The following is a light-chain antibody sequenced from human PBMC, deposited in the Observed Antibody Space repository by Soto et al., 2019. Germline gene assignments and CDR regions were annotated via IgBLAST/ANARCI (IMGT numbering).Light chain of an antibody. V-gene: IGKV4-1*01. Sequence: DFVMTQSPDSLAVSLGERATINCKSSQSVLSSSNNKNYLAWFQQKPGQPPKLLISWASIRESGVPDRFSGSGSGTDFTLTITSLQAEDVAVYYCQQYHSDPITFGQGTRLEI. CDR3: QQYHSDPIT. CDR1: QSVLSSSNNKNY. J-gene: IGKJ5*01. CDR2: WAS.